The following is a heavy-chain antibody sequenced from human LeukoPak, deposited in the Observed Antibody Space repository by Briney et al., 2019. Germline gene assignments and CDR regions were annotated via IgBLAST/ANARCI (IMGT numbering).Heavy chain of an antibody. J-gene: IGHJ6*02. V-gene: IGHV3-11*01. CDR2: ISSSGSTI. CDR1: GFTFSDYY. CDR3: ARAIMRRYYYYGMDV. Sequence: PGGSLRLSCAASGFTFSDYYTSWIRQAPGKGLEWVSYISSSGSTIYYADSVKGRFTISRDNAKNSLYLQMNSLRAEDTAVYYCARAIMRRYYYYGMDVWGQGTTVTVSS. D-gene: IGHD3-16*01.